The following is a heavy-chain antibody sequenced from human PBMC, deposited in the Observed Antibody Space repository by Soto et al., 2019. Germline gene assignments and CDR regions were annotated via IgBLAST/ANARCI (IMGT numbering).Heavy chain of an antibody. V-gene: IGHV4-34*01. J-gene: IGHJ6*03. Sequence: SQTLSLTCGVYGGSFSGYYWSWIRQPPGKGLEWIGEINHSGSTNYNPSLKSRVTISVDTSKNQFSLKLSSVTAADTAVYYCARSLGDILTGAPRNMDVWGKGTTVTVSS. CDR1: GGSFSGYY. CDR3: ARSLGDILTGAPRNMDV. D-gene: IGHD3-9*01. CDR2: INHSGST.